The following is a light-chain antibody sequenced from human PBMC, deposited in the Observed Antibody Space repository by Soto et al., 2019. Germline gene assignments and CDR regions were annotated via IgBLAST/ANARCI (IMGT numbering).Light chain of an antibody. CDR2: GAS. CDR3: QQYKT. V-gene: IGKV3-15*01. J-gene: IGKJ1*01. Sequence: IVMTQSPCTLSVSPGDTATLSCRASQSLGSDLAWSQQKPGQAPRLLIFGASARPTGIQARISGSGSGTEFTLTISRLETEDFAVYYCQQYKTFGQGTKVDI. CDR1: QSLGSD.